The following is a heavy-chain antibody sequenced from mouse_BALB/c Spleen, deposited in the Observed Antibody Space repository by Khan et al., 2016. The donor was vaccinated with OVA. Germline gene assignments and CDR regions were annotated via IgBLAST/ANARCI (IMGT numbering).Heavy chain of an antibody. J-gene: IGHJ3*01. CDR3: ARGFYGNPFAY. Sequence: EVELVESGGDLVKPGGSLKLSCAASGFTFSDYYMYWVRQTPETRLEWVATISDGGTYTSYPDSVKGRFTISREDAMNDLYLQMTSLKSEDTAMYYCARGFYGNPFAYWGQGTLVTVSA. D-gene: IGHD2-1*01. CDR1: GFTFSDYY. V-gene: IGHV5-4*02. CDR2: ISDGGTYT.